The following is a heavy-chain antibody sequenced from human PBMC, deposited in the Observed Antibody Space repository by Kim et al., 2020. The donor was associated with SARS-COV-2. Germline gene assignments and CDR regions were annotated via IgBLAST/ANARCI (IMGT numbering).Heavy chain of an antibody. J-gene: IGHJ5*02. CDR3: ARAVSGGSETLYNSEWFDP. V-gene: IGHV4-31*03. CDR2: IHYSEST. D-gene: IGHD3-10*01. CDR1: GVSISSGDDY. Sequence: SETLSLTCSVSGVSISSGDDYWSWIRQHPGKGLEWIGYIHYSESTYYNPSLKSRVSIFIDTSKNQFSLTLTSMTAADTAVYFCARAVSGGSETLYNSEWFDPWGQGTLVTVSS.